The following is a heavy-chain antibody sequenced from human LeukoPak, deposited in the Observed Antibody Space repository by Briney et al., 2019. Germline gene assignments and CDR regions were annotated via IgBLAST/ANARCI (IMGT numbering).Heavy chain of an antibody. Sequence: GGSLRLPCAASGFTFSSYSMNWVRQAPGKGLEWVSSISSSSSYIYYADSVKGRFTISRDNAKNSLYLQMNSLRAEDTAVYYCARFRVEYSSSNWFDPWGQGTLVTVSS. CDR2: ISSSSSYI. CDR3: ARFRVEYSSSNWFDP. J-gene: IGHJ5*02. D-gene: IGHD6-6*01. V-gene: IGHV3-21*01. CDR1: GFTFSSYS.